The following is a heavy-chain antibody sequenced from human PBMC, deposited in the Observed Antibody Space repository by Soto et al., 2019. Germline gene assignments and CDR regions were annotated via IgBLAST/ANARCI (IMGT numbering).Heavy chain of an antibody. V-gene: IGHV3-11*01. D-gene: IGHD1-7*01. CDR2: ISKTSSTI. Sequence: QAQLVESGGDLVQPGGSLRLSCAASGFTFGDFYMTWIRLAPGRGLEWISYISKTSSTIYYADSVKGRFSISRDNAENSLYPQMNSLRPEDTAFYYCARPKWNSGGGVLNLWGRGTLVIVSS. CDR3: ARPKWNSGGGVLNL. CDR1: GFTFGDFY. J-gene: IGHJ4*02.